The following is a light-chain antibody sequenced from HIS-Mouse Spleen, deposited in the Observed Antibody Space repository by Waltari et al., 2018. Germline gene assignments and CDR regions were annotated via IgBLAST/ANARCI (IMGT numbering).Light chain of an antibody. CDR3: AAWDDSLNGYV. CDR2: SNN. Sequence: QSVLTQPPSASGTPGQRVTISCSGSSSNIGSNTVNWYQQPPGTAPKLLLYSNNQRPSGGPDRFSGSKSGTSASLAISGLQSEDEADYYCAAWDDSLNGYVFGTGTKVTVL. J-gene: IGLJ1*01. V-gene: IGLV1-44*01. CDR1: SSNIGSNT.